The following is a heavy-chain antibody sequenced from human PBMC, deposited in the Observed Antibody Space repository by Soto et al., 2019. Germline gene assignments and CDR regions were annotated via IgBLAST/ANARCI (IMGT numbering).Heavy chain of an antibody. CDR3: ARERLPYYFDY. D-gene: IGHD2-21*02. CDR1: GFTFSSYA. J-gene: IGHJ4*02. Sequence: QVQLVESGGGVVQPGRSLRLSCAASGFTFSSYAMHWFRQAPGKGLEWVAVISYDGSNKYYADSVKGRFTISRDNSKNTLYLQMNSLRAEDTAVYYCARERLPYYFDYWGQGTLVTVSS. CDR2: ISYDGSNK. V-gene: IGHV3-30-3*01.